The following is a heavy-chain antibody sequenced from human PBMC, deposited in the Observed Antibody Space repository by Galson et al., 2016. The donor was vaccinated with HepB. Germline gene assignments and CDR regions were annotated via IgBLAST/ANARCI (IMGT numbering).Heavy chain of an antibody. CDR2: IYWDDDK. J-gene: IGHJ4*02. D-gene: IGHD3-10*01. CDR3: AHSGGLIVNYYDSGNFDY. Sequence: PALVQPTQTLTLTCTFSGFSLSTSGVGVSWIRQPPGKAPEWLALIYWDDDKAYSPSLRNRLTITKDTSKNQVVLTMTNMDPVDTATYYCAHSGGLIVNYYDSGNFDYWGQGTLVTVSS. V-gene: IGHV2-5*02. CDR1: GFSLSTSGVG.